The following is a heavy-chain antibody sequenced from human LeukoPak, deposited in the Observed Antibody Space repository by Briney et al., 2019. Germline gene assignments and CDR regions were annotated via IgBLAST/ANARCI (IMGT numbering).Heavy chain of an antibody. CDR3: ANHEEGVQDY. CDR2: IQYDGSNK. D-gene: IGHD3-10*01. V-gene: IGHV3-30*02. Sequence: PGGSLRLSCAASGFTFSSYGMHWVRQAPGKGLEWVAFIQYDGSNKYYADSVKGRFTISRDNSKNTLYLQMNSLRAEDTAVYYCANHEEGVQDYWGQGTLVTVSS. CDR1: GFTFSSYG. J-gene: IGHJ4*02.